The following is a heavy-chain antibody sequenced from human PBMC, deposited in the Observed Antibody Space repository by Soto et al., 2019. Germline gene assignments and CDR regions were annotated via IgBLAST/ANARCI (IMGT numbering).Heavy chain of an antibody. CDR3: AKMSSENYYDPVFS. D-gene: IGHD3-22*01. Sequence: QVQLVESGGGLVQTSGSLRIACVASGFTFSDYYMSWVRQAPGKGLEWVSYISSSGNTIYYADSVKGRFTISRDNAKNSVYPQMTSLRAEDTALYFCAKMSSENYYDPVFSWGQGTLVTVSS. V-gene: IGHV3-11*01. CDR2: ISSSGNTI. J-gene: IGHJ4*02. CDR1: GFTFSDYY.